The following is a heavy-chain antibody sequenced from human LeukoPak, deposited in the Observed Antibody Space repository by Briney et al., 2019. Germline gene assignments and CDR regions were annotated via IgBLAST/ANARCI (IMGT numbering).Heavy chain of an antibody. V-gene: IGHV3-23*01. J-gene: IGHJ6*03. CDR3: ARAYSGYENYYYYYYMDV. D-gene: IGHD5-12*01. Sequence: GGSLRLSCAASGFTFSNYAMSWVRQAPGKGLEWVSGISDSGGSTYYADSVKGRFTISRDNAKNSLYLQMNSLRAEDTALYYCARAYSGYENYYYYYYMDVWGKGTTVTVSS. CDR1: GFTFSNYA. CDR2: ISDSGGST.